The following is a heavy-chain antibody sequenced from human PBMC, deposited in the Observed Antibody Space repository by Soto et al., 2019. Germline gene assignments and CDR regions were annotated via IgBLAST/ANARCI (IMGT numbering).Heavy chain of an antibody. CDR3: ARQNYYDSIGYYFPAAPFDP. Sequence: SETLSLTCTVSGGSISSYYWSWIRQPPGKGLEWIGYVYYSGSTNYKPSLKSRVTISVDTSKNQFSLKLSSVTAADTAVYYCARQNYYDSIGYYFPAAPFDPWGQGTLVTVSS. J-gene: IGHJ5*02. CDR1: GGSISSYY. D-gene: IGHD3-22*01. CDR2: VYYSGST. V-gene: IGHV4-59*01.